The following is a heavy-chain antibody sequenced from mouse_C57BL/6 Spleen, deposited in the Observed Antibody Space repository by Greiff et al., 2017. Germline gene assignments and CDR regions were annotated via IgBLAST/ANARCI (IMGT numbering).Heavy chain of an antibody. D-gene: IGHD2-1*01. V-gene: IGHV1-52*01. J-gene: IGHJ1*03. CDR1: GYTFTSYW. Sequence: VQLQQPGAELVRPGSSVKLSCKASGYTFTSYWMHWVKQRPIQGLEWIGNIDPSDSETHYNQKFKDKATLTVDKSSSTAYMQLSSLTSEDSAVYYYARRDHGNWYFDVWGTGTTVTVSS. CDR3: ARRDHGNWYFDV. CDR2: IDPSDSET.